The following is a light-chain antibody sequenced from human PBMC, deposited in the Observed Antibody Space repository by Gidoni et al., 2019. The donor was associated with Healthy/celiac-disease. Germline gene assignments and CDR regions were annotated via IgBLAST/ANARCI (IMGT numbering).Light chain of an antibody. CDR2: DAS. J-gene: IGKJ2*01. V-gene: IGKV3-11*01. CDR3: QQRSNWPPEYT. Sequence: EIVLTQSRATLSLSPGERATLSCRASQSVRSYLAWYQQKPGQAPRLLIYDASNRATGIPARFSGSGSGTDFTLTLSSLDPEDFAVYYCQQRSNWPPEYTFGQGTKLEIK. CDR1: QSVRSY.